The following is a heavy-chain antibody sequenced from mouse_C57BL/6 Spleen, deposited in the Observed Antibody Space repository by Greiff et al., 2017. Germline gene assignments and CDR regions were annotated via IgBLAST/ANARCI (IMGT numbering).Heavy chain of an antibody. CDR1: GYTFTDYY. V-gene: IGHV1-19*01. CDR2: INPYNGGT. J-gene: IGHJ3*01. CDR3: ARGGFDGYYVFAY. D-gene: IGHD2-3*01. Sequence: EVKLQQSGPVLVKPGASVKMSCKASGYTFTDYYMNWVKQSHGKSLEWIGVINPYNGGTSYNQKFKGKATLTVDKSSSTAYMELNSLTSEDSAVYYCARGGFDGYYVFAYWGQGTLVTVSA.